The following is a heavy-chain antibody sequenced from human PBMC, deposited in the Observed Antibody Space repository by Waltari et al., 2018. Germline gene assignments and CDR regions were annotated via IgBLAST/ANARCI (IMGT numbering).Heavy chain of an antibody. CDR2: MQYRGST. D-gene: IGHD4-17*01. CDR3: GRIAFGDDGGYFQH. CDR1: GGSISTNYN. V-gene: IGHV4-39*01. J-gene: IGHJ1*01. Sequence: QLQLHESGPGLVKPSETLSLTCTVSGGSISTNYNWGWIRQPPGKGLEWMGNMQYRGSTLDNPSLKSRVTISLDTSKNQFSLRLSSVGAADTAVYFCGRIAFGDDGGYFQHWGQGTLVTVSS.